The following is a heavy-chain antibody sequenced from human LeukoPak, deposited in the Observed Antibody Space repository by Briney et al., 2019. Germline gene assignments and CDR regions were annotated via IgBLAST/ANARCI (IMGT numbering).Heavy chain of an antibody. Sequence: LTGGSLRLSCAASGFTFSSCEMNWVRQAPGKGLEWVSYISSSGSTIYYADSVKGRFTISRDNSNNMVYLQMNSLRAEDTAVYYCVKDLVGYDSSNYRDSWGQGTLVTVSS. V-gene: IGHV3-48*03. J-gene: IGHJ4*02. CDR3: VKDLVGYDSSNYRDS. CDR2: ISSSGSTI. D-gene: IGHD3-22*01. CDR1: GFTFSSCE.